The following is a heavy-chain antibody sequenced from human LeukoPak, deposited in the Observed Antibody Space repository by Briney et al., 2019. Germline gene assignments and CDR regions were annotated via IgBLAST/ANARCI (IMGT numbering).Heavy chain of an antibody. CDR3: ARDGSH. V-gene: IGHV4-39*02. Sequence: SETLSLTCTVSGDSINSGSYHWGWIRQPPGKGLEWIGSIQHSGNTYHNPSLKSRLTISVDTSKNQFSLKLNSVTAADTAVYYCARDGSHWGQGTLVTVSS. D-gene: IGHD2-2*03. CDR2: IQHSGNT. J-gene: IGHJ4*02. CDR1: GDSINSGSYH.